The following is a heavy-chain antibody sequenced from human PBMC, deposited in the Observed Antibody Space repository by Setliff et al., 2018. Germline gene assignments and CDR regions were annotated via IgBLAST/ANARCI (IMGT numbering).Heavy chain of an antibody. CDR2: IYTSGST. CDR3: ARTLLLSPYYFDY. CDR1: GGSISGGSYY. V-gene: IGHV4-61*02. J-gene: IGHJ4*02. D-gene: IGHD2-21*01. Sequence: SETLSLTCTVSGGSISGGSYYWSWIRQPAGKGLEWIGRIYTSGSTNYNPSLKSRVTISVDTSKNQFSLKLSSVTAADTAVYYCARTLLLSPYYFDYWGQGTLVTVSS.